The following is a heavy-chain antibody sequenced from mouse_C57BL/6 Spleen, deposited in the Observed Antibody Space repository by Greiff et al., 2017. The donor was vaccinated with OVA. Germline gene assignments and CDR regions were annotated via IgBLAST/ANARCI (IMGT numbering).Heavy chain of an antibody. D-gene: IGHD3-1*01. CDR2: ISYSGST. CDR1: GYSITSGYD. J-gene: IGHJ4*01. CDR3: ARGAARKAMDY. Sequence: EVQRVESGPGMVKPSQSLSLTCTVTGYSITSGYDWHWIRHFPGNKLEWMGYISYSGSTNYNPSLKSRISITHDTSKNHFFLKLNSVTTEDTATYYCARGAARKAMDYWGQGTSVTVSS. V-gene: IGHV3-1*01.